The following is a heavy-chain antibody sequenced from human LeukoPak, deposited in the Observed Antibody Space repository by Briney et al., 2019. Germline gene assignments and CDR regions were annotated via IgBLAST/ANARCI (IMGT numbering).Heavy chain of an antibody. CDR1: GGSISNINYY. Sequence: SETLSLTCTVSGGSISNINYYWGWIRQPPGKGLEWIGEINHSGSTNYNPSLKSRVTISVDTSKNQFSLKLSSVTAADTAVYYCARGRRAARHYYYGMDVWGQGTTVTVSS. CDR3: ARGRRAARHYYYGMDV. CDR2: INHSGST. D-gene: IGHD6-6*01. V-gene: IGHV4-39*07. J-gene: IGHJ6*02.